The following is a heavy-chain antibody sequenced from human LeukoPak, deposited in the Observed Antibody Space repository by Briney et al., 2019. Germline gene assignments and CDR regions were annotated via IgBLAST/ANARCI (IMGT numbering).Heavy chain of an antibody. J-gene: IGHJ4*02. CDR1: GYTFTDYN. V-gene: IGHV1-2*02. Sequence: ASVEVSSKASGYTFTDYNMHWVRQAPGQGLEWMGWINPNSGGTNYAQKFQGRVTMTRDTSISTAYMELSRLRSDDTAVYYCARQDVYSSGWYADYWGQGTLVTVSS. D-gene: IGHD6-19*01. CDR3: ARQDVYSSGWYADY. CDR2: INPNSGGT.